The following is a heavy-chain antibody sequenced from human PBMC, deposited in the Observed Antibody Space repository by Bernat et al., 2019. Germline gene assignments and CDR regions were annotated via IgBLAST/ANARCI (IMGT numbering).Heavy chain of an antibody. Sequence: EVQLVESGGGLVQPGGSLRLSCAASGFTFSSYWMHWVRQAPGKGLVWVSRINSDGSSTSYADSVKGRFTISRDNAKNTLYLQMNSLRAEDTAVYYCATDYDFWSGYHYYYYGMDVWGQGTTVDVSS. D-gene: IGHD3-3*01. CDR3: ATDYDFWSGYHYYYYGMDV. J-gene: IGHJ6*02. CDR2: INSDGSST. CDR1: GFTFSSYW. V-gene: IGHV3-74*01.